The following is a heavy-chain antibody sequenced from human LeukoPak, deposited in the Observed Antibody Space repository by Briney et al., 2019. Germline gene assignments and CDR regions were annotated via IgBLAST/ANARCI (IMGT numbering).Heavy chain of an antibody. Sequence: GGSLRLSCTASGFTFSSYWMSWGRQAPGKGLEWVGDMKQDGSDNYYVHSVKGRFTISRDTGNNPLYLQMISLSAEDTAVYYCASVAYETFTGRSLHYGLDVWGQGTTVTVSS. CDR3: ASVAYETFTGRSLHYGLDV. V-gene: IGHV3-7*01. J-gene: IGHJ6*02. CDR1: GFTFSSYW. CDR2: MKQDGSDN. D-gene: IGHD3-9*01.